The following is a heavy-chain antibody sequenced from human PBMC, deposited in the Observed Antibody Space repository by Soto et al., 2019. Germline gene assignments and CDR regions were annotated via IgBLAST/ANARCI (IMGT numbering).Heavy chain of an antibody. Sequence: EVQLVESGGGLVKPGGSLRLSCAASGFTFSSYSMNWVRQAPGKGLEWVSSISSSSSYIYYADSVQGRFTISRDNAKNSLYLQMNSLRAEDTAVYYCARDLLTHTAMVHYYYYGMDVWGQGTTVTVSS. V-gene: IGHV3-21*01. CDR2: ISSSSSYI. CDR3: ARDLLTHTAMVHYYYYGMDV. D-gene: IGHD5-18*01. CDR1: GFTFSSYS. J-gene: IGHJ6*02.